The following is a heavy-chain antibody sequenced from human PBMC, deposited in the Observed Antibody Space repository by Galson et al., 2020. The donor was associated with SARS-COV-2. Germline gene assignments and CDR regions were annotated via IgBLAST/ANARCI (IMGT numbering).Heavy chain of an antibody. J-gene: IGHJ4*02. D-gene: IGHD6-13*01. CDR2: IWPDVTKK. Sequence: GESLKISCAASGFTFSNFGMHWVRQAPGKGLEWVAVIWPDVTKKYYPDSVKGRFTISRDNSKNTLYLQVDSLRAKDTAVYYCARGGVAAGTGGIDYWGQGTRVTVSS. V-gene: IGHV3-33*01. CDR1: GFTFSNFG. CDR3: ARGGVAAGTGGIDY.